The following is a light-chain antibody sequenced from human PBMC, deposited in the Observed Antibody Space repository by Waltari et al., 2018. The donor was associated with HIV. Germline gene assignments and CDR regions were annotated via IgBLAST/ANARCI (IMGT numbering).Light chain of an antibody. CDR1: ESIYPY. CDR3: QQSRSTPLT. CDR2: AAS. J-gene: IGKJ4*02. Sequence: DIHLSQSPSSLSASVRDTVTITCRASESIYPYLNWFQQTPKKAPKLIIFAASNLESGVPSRFRGRGSGAVLNSLQLGDFATYYCQQSRSTPLTFGGGTRVE. V-gene: IGKV1-39*01.